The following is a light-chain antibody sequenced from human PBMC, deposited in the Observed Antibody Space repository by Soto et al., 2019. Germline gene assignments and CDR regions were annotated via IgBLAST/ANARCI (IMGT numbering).Light chain of an antibody. CDR2: DAS. Sequence: DIQMTQSPSTLSASVGDRVTITCRASQSISGWLAWYQQKPGKAPKLLIYDASSLESGVPSRFSGSGSGTEFTLTITSPLPNDVANYYCQQYNTYPITFGQGTLLEIK. CDR1: QSISGW. J-gene: IGKJ5*01. CDR3: QQYNTYPIT. V-gene: IGKV1-5*01.